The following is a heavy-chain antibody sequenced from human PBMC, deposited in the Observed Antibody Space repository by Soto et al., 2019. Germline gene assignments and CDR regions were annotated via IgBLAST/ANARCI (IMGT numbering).Heavy chain of an antibody. D-gene: IGHD5-18*01. CDR3: ARFGPQYSYGVYYYYYMDV. J-gene: IGHJ6*03. CDR1: GGSISSYY. Sequence: SETLSLTYTVSGGSISSYYWSWIRQPPGKGLEWIGYIYYSGSTNYNPSLKSRVTISVDTSKNQFSLKLSSVTAADTAVYYCARFGPQYSYGVYYYYYMDVWGKGTTVTVSS. V-gene: IGHV4-59*08. CDR2: IYYSGST.